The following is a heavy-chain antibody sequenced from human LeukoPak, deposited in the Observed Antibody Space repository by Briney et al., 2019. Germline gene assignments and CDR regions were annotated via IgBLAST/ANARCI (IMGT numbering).Heavy chain of an antibody. CDR1: GGSISSGGYS. CDR2: IYYSGST. D-gene: IGHD4-17*01. J-gene: IGHJ4*02. CDR3: ARLNGDYDY. V-gene: IGHV4-61*08. Sequence: PSQTQSLTCTVSGGSISSGGYSWSWIRQPPGTGLEWIGYIYYSGSTNYNPSLKSRVTISVDTSKNQFSLKLSSVTAADTAVYYCARLNGDYDYWGQGTLVTVSS.